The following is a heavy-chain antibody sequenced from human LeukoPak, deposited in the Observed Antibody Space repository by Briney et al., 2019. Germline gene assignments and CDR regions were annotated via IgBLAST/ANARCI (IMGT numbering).Heavy chain of an antibody. CDR3: ATPAAGPGAEYSLY. J-gene: IGHJ1*01. CDR1: GFTFSSCS. D-gene: IGHD6-13*01. Sequence: GGSLRLSCAASGFTFSSCSMNWVRQAPGKGLEWVSSIDFTSRYIYNADSVKGRFTTSRDNAKNSLDLQMNSLKVEDTAVYYCATPAAGPGAEYSLYWGQGTLVIVSS. V-gene: IGHV3-21*01. CDR2: IDFTSRYI.